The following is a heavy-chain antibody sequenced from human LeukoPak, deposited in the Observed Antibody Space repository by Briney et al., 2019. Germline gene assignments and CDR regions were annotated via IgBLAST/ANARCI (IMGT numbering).Heavy chain of an antibody. Sequence: PSQTLSLTCTVSGGSISSGDYYWSWIRQPPGTGLEWIGYIYYSGSTYYNPSLKSRVTISVDTSENQFSLKLSPVTAADTAVYYCARDPLHYDILTGFSSRGVDYWGQGTLVTVSS. CDR1: GGSISSGDYY. CDR3: ARDPLHYDILTGFSSRGVDY. J-gene: IGHJ4*02. CDR2: IYYSGST. D-gene: IGHD3-9*01. V-gene: IGHV4-30-4*01.